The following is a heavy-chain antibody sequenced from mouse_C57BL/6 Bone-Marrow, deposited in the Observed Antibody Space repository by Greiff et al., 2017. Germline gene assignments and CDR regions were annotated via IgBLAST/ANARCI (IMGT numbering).Heavy chain of an antibody. D-gene: IGHD1-1*01. Sequence: EVKVVESGGGLVQPGGSLKLSCAASGFTFSDYYMYWVRQTPEKRLEWVAYISNGGGSTYYPDTVKGRCTISRDNAKNTLYLQMSRLKSEDTAMYYCARHYYGSNYYAMDYWGQGTSVTVSS. CDR3: ARHYYGSNYYAMDY. J-gene: IGHJ4*01. CDR1: GFTFSDYY. V-gene: IGHV5-12*01. CDR2: ISNGGGST.